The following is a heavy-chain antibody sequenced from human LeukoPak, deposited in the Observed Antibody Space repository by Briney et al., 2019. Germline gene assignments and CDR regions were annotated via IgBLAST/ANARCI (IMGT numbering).Heavy chain of an antibody. CDR2: IRYDGSNK. CDR1: GFTFSSYG. CDR3: AKDPYRYFEGAFDI. V-gene: IGHV3-30*02. Sequence: GSLRLSCAASGFTFSSYGMHWVRQAPGKGLEWVAFIRYDGSNKYYADSVKGRFTISRDNSKNTLYLQMNSLRAEDTAVYYCAKDPYRYFEGAFDIWGQGTMVTVSS. J-gene: IGHJ3*02. D-gene: IGHD3-9*01.